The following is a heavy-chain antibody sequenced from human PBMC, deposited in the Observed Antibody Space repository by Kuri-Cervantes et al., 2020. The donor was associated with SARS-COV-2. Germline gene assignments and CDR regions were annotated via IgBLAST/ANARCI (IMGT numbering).Heavy chain of an antibody. J-gene: IGHJ4*02. Sequence: GGSLRLSCAASGFTFSSYAMSWVRQAPGKGLEWVSAISGSGGSTYYADSVKGRFTISRDNSKNTLYLQMNSLRAEDTAVYYCAKDRVYCSGGSRPLYYWGQGTLVTVSS. CDR3: AKDRVYCSGGSRPLYY. D-gene: IGHD2-15*01. CDR2: ISGSGGST. V-gene: IGHV3-23*01. CDR1: GFTFSSYA.